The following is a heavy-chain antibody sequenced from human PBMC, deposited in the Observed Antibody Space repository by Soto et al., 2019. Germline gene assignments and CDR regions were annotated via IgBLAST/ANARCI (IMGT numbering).Heavy chain of an antibody. D-gene: IGHD6-19*01. CDR2: VSHDGRNT. Sequence: VQLVESGGGVVQPGRSLRLSCAASGFTFSDYAMHWVRQAPGKGLEWVAVVSHDGRNTHYADSVRGRLTISRDSSKNTVSLEMTSLRAEDTAVYYCAKGGRQWLVTSDFNYWGQGALVTVSS. CDR3: AKGGRQWLVTSDFNY. J-gene: IGHJ4*02. CDR1: GFTFSDYA. V-gene: IGHV3-30*18.